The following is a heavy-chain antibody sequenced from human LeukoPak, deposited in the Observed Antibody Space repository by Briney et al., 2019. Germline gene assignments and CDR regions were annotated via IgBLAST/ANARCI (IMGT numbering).Heavy chain of an antibody. V-gene: IGHV4-59*12. J-gene: IGHJ5*02. CDR3: AREIRGIAAANLNWFDP. Sequence: SETLSLTCTVSGGSISSYYWSWIRQPPGKGLEWIGSIYYSGSTYYNPSLKSRVTISVDTSKNQFSLKLSSVTAADTAVYYCAREIRGIAAANLNWFDPWGQGTLVTVSS. D-gene: IGHD6-13*01. CDR2: IYYSGST. CDR1: GGSISSYY.